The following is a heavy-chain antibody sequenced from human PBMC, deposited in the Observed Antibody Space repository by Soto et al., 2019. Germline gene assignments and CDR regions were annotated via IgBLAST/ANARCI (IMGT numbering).Heavy chain of an antibody. CDR2: IIPIFGTA. CDR1: GGTFSSYA. CDR3: ARDVGYSYGYRRGVDAFDI. V-gene: IGHV1-69*13. D-gene: IGHD5-18*01. Sequence: SVKVSCKASGGTFSSYAISWVRQAPGQGLEWMGGIIPIFGTANYAQKFQGRVTITADESTSTAYMELSSLRSEDTAVYYCARDVGYSYGYRRGVDAFDIWGQGTMVTVSS. J-gene: IGHJ3*02.